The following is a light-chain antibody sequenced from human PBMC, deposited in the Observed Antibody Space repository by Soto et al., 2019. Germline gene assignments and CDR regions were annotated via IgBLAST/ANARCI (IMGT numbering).Light chain of an antibody. CDR1: QSISSW. V-gene: IGKV1-5*03. Sequence: DSQMTQYPSTLSASIGDRVTITCRAGQSISSWLAWYQQKPGKAPKLLISKASTLQSGVSPRFSGSGSGTEFALTISSLQPDDFATYYCQQYESYPMTFGGGTKVDIK. J-gene: IGKJ4*01. CDR3: QQYESYPMT. CDR2: KAS.